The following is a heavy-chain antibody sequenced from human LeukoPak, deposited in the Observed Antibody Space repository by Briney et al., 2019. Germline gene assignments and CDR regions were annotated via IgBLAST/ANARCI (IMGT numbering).Heavy chain of an antibody. CDR3: ARETYRLDP. V-gene: IGHV3-53*01. D-gene: IGHD2-2*01. CDR1: GLTVSTTY. J-gene: IGHJ5*02. Sequence: GGSLRLSCAASGLTVSTTYMTWVRQAPGKGLEWVSLIYSGGSTYYADSVKGRFTISRDNAKKSLYLQMNSLRAEDTAVYFCARETYRLDPWGQGTLVTVSS. CDR2: IYSGGST.